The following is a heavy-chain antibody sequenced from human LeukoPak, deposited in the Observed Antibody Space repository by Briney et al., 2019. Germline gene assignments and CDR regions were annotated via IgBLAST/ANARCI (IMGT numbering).Heavy chain of an antibody. CDR2: ITSDGSNK. CDR1: GFTFTKYG. V-gene: IGHV3-33*01. CDR3: ARGRTHQQQLVLGDS. Sequence: PGGSLRLSCAASGFTFTKYGMHWVRQPPDKGLEWVTLITSDGSNKYYGDSVKGRFTISRDNSKNSVFLQMNSLRAEDTAIYYCARGRTHQQQLVLGDSWGQGTLVTVSS. D-gene: IGHD6-13*01. J-gene: IGHJ4*02.